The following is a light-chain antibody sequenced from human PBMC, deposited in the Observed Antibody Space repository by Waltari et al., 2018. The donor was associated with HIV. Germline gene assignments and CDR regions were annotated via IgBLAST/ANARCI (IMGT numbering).Light chain of an antibody. V-gene: IGLV2-14*01. CDR1: SSDVGGYHY. J-gene: IGLJ1*01. Sequence: QSALTQPASVSGSPGQSITISCPGPSSDVGGYHYVSWYPQHPGKAPKLMIYDVSNRPSGVSNRFSGSKSGNTASLTISGLQAEDEADYYCSSYTSTYVFGTGTKVTAL. CDR2: DVS. CDR3: SSYTSTYV.